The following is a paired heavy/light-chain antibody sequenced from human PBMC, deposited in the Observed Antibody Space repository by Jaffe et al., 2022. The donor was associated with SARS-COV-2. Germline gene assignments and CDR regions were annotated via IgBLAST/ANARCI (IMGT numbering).Heavy chain of an antibody. J-gene: IGHJ2*01. CDR2: IYYSGST. D-gene: IGHD2-15*01. CDR1: GGSISSYY. V-gene: IGHV4-59*01. Sequence: QVQLQESGPGLVKPSETLSLTCTVSGGSISSYYWSWIRQPPGKGLEWIGYIYYSGSTNYNPSLKSRVTISVDTSKNQFSLKLSSVTAADTAVYYCAREVVAATVAGLGVTPPGWYFDLWGRGTLVTVSS. CDR3: AREVVAATVAGLGVTPPGWYFDL.
Light chain of an antibody. CDR2: GNS. J-gene: IGLJ2*01. Sequence: QSVLTQPPSVSGAPGQRVTISCTGSSSNIGAGYDVHWYQQLPGTAPKLLIYGNSNRPSGVPDRFSGSKSGTSASLAITGLQAEDEADYYCQSYDSSLSGWGVFGGGTKLTVL. CDR1: SSNIGAGYD. V-gene: IGLV1-40*01. CDR3: QSYDSSLSGWGV.